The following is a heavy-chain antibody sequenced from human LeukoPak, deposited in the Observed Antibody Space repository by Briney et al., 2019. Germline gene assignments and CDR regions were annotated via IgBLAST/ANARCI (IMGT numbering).Heavy chain of an antibody. J-gene: IGHJ4*02. CDR1: GGTFSSYA. CDR2: IIPIFGTA. CDR3: ARGLEPDYQSYYFDY. D-gene: IGHD4-11*01. V-gene: IGHV1-69*13. Sequence: GASVKVSCKASGGTFSSYAISWVRQAPGQGLEWMGGIIPIFGTANYAQKFQGRVTITADESTSTAYMELSSLRSEDTAVYYCARGLEPDYQSYYFDYWGQGTLVTVSS.